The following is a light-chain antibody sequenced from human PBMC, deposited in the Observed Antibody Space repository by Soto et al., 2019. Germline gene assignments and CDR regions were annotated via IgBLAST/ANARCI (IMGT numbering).Light chain of an antibody. CDR3: QQYKSYRA. CDR2: KAS. J-gene: IGKJ1*01. CDR1: QSIDTW. V-gene: IGKV1-5*03. Sequence: DIRMTQSPSTLSASVGDRVTITCRASQSIDTWLAWHQQKPGKAPKLLISKASSLESGVPSRFSGSGSGTEFTLTTSSLQPDDFATYYCQQYKSYRAFGQGTKVEI.